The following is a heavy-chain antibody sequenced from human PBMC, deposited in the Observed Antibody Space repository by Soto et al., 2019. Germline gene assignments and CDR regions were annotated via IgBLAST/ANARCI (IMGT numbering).Heavy chain of an antibody. CDR2: INHSGST. CDR1: GGSFSGYY. Sequence: SETLSLTCAVYGGSFSGYYWSWIRQPPGKGLEWIGEINHSGSTNYNPSLKSRVTISVDTSKNQFSLKLSSVTAADTAVYYCARGVYSSGLKLGWFDPWGQGTLVTVSS. J-gene: IGHJ5*02. CDR3: ARGVYSSGLKLGWFDP. V-gene: IGHV4-34*01. D-gene: IGHD6-19*01.